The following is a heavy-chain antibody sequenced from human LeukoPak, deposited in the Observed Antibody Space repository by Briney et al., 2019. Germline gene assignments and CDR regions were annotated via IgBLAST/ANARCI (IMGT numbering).Heavy chain of an antibody. V-gene: IGHV4-61*02. J-gene: IGHJ2*01. D-gene: IGHD6-19*01. CDR3: ARDRSGWPNWYFDL. CDR2: IYTSGST. CDR1: GGSISSGSYY. Sequence: PSETLSLTCTVSGGSISSGSYYWSWIRRPAGKGLEWIGRIYTSGSTNYNPSLKSRVTISVDTSKNQFSLKLSSVTAADTAVYYCARDRSGWPNWYFDLWGRGTLVTVSS.